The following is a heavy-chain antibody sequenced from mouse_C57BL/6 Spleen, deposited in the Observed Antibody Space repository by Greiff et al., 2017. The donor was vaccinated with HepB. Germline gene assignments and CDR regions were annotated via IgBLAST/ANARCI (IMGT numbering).Heavy chain of an antibody. CDR1: GYAFSSSW. D-gene: IGHD1-1*01. CDR2: IYPGDGDT. V-gene: IGHV1-82*01. CDR3: AREYYGSSHYAMDY. Sequence: VQLVESGPELVKPGASVKISCKASGYAFSSSWMNWVKQRPGKGLEWIGRIYPGDGDTNYNGKFKGKATLTADKSSSTAYMQLSSLTSEDSAVYFCAREYYGSSHYAMDYWGQGTSVTVSS. J-gene: IGHJ4*01.